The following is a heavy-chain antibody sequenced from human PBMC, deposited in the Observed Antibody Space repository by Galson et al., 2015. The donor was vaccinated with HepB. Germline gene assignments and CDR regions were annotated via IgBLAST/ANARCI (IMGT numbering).Heavy chain of an antibody. CDR2: INAGNGNT. CDR1: GYTFAHYG. CDR3: ARDLIVVTFNHYGMDV. Sequence: SVKVSCKASGYTFAHYGIHWVRQAPGQRLEWMGWINAGNGNTRYSQKFQGRVTVNTSASTAYMELRSLRSEDSAVYYCARDLIVVTFNHYGMDVWGQGTTVTVSS. J-gene: IGHJ6*02. D-gene: IGHD3-22*01. V-gene: IGHV1-3*01.